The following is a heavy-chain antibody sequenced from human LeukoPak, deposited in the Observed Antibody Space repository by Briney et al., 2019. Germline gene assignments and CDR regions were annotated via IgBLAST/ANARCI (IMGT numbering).Heavy chain of an antibody. J-gene: IGHJ4*02. D-gene: IGHD6-19*01. CDR3: AARAKAVAGTGYY. V-gene: IGHV3-9*01. CDR1: GFTFDDYA. Sequence: GRSLRLSCAASGFTFDDYAMHWVRQAPGKGLEWVSGISWNSGSIGYADSVKGRFTISRDNAKNSLYLQMNSLRAEDTAVYYCAARAKAVAGTGYYWGQGTLVTVSS. CDR2: ISWNSGSI.